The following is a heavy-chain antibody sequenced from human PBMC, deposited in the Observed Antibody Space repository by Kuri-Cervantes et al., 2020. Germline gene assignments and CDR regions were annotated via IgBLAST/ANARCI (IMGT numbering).Heavy chain of an antibody. CDR1: GYTFTGYY. CDR2: INPNSGGT. D-gene: IGHD1-26*01. J-gene: IGHJ4*02. Sequence: ASVKVSCKASGYTFTGYYMHWVRQAPGQGLEWMGWINPNSGGTNYAQKFQGRVTMTRDTSISTAYVELSRLRSDDTAVYYCARDPGGATHFDYWGQGTLVTVSS. V-gene: IGHV1-2*02. CDR3: ARDPGGATHFDY.